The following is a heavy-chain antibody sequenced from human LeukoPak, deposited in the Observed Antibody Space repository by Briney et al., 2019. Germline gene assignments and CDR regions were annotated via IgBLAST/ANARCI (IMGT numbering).Heavy chain of an antibody. CDR1: GFTFSSYG. V-gene: IGHV3-23*01. CDR3: AKGGSTRDYYYYYYMDV. CDR2: ISGSGGST. Sequence: GGSLRLSCAASGFTFSSYGMSWVRQAPGKGLGWVSAISGSGGSTYYADSVKGRFTISRDNSKNTLYLQMNSLRAEDTAVYYCAKGGSTRDYYYYYYMDVWGKGTTVTISS. J-gene: IGHJ6*03. D-gene: IGHD3-10*01.